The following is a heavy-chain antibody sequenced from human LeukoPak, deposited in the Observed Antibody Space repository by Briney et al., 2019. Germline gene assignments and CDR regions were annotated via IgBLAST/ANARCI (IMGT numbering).Heavy chain of an antibody. CDR1: GGSISGSY. CDR2: VSYSGST. V-gene: IGHV4-59*01. Sequence: SETLSLTCTVSGGSISGSYWSWIRQSPGKGLELIGYVSYSGSTTYNPTLKSRVTISVDTPRNQFSLKLNSVTAADAAVYYCARRGCSGGTCYLDYWGQGALVTVSS. D-gene: IGHD2-8*02. CDR3: ARRGCSGGTCYLDY. J-gene: IGHJ4*02.